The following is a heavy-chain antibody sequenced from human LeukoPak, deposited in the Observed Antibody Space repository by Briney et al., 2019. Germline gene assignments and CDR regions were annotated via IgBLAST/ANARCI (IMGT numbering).Heavy chain of an antibody. V-gene: IGHV3-7*01. CDR2: ILPDGSQK. J-gene: IGHJ4*02. CDR1: DFTFDFYW. CDR3: GRLAHNAWYAIDF. Sequence: GGSLRLSCVASDFTFDFYWMTWVRQAPGKGLEWLANILPDGSQKYYVDSVKGRFTISRDSPKNSLYLQINNLRAEDTAVYYCGRLAHNAWYAIDFWGQGTLVTVSS. D-gene: IGHD2-2*01.